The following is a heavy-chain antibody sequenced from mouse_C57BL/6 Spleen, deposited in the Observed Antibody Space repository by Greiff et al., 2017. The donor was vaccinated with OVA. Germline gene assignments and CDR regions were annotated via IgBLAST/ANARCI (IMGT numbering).Heavy chain of an antibody. CDR1: GYTFTDYY. Sequence: EVQLQQSGPELVKPGASVKISCKASGYTFTDYYMNWVKQSHGKSLEWIGDINPNNGGTSYNQKFKGKATLTVDKSSSTAYMELRSLTSEDSAVYYCARHYLGFAYWGQGTLVTVSA. V-gene: IGHV1-26*01. D-gene: IGHD1-1*01. CDR2: INPNNGGT. J-gene: IGHJ3*01. CDR3: ARHYLGFAY.